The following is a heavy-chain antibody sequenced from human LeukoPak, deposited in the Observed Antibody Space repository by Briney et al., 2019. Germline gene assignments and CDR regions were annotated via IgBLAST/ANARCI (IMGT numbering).Heavy chain of an antibody. J-gene: IGHJ6*02. CDR1: GFRFDDYA. D-gene: IGHD5-24*01. V-gene: IGHV3-9*01. Sequence: GGSLRLSCEASGFRFDDYAMHWVRQAPGKGLEWVSGLSYNRGYIGYADSVKGRFTISRDNSKNTLYLQMNSLRAEDTAVYYCAKMAKTYYYYGMDVWGQGTTVTVSS. CDR3: AKMAKTYYYYGMDV. CDR2: LSYNRGYI.